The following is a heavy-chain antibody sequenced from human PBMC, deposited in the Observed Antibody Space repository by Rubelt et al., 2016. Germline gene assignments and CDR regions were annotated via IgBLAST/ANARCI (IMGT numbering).Heavy chain of an antibody. Sequence: QVQLQQWGAGLLKPSETLSLTCAVYGGSFSGYYWSWIRQPPGKGLEWIGSIYYSGSTYYNPSLKSRVTVSVDTSKNQFSRKLSSVTAADAAVYYCARRITIFGVAIFDYWGQGTLVTVSS. V-gene: IGHV4-34*01. J-gene: IGHJ4*02. CDR1: GGSFSGYY. CDR3: ARRITIFGVAIFDY. CDR2: IYYSGST. D-gene: IGHD3-3*01.